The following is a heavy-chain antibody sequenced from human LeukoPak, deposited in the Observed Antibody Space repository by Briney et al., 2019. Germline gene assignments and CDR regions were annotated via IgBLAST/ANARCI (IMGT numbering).Heavy chain of an antibody. J-gene: IGHJ6*02. CDR1: GYTFTGYY. CDR2: INPNSGGT. D-gene: IGHD6-19*01. CDR3: ARDGAVAGTIPRSYYYYGMDV. Sequence: ASVKVSCKASGYTFTGYYMHWVRQAPGQGLEWMGWINPNSGGTNYAQKFQGRVTMTRDTSISTAYMELSRLRSDDTAVYYCARDGAVAGTIPRSYYYYGMDVWGQGTTVTVSS. V-gene: IGHV1-2*02.